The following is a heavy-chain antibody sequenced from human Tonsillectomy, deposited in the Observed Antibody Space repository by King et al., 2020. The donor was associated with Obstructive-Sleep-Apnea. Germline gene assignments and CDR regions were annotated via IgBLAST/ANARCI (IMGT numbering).Heavy chain of an antibody. Sequence: QVQLQESGPGLVKPSQTLSLTCTVSGGSISSGGYYWSWIRQHPGKGLECIGYIYYSGSTYYNPSLKSRVTISVDTSKNQFSLKLSSVTAADTAVYYCARGKGDLPWFGELSGWGQGTLVTVSS. V-gene: IGHV4-31*03. CDR3: ARGKGDLPWFGELSG. J-gene: IGHJ4*02. D-gene: IGHD3-10*01. CDR1: GGSISSGGYY. CDR2: IYYSGST.